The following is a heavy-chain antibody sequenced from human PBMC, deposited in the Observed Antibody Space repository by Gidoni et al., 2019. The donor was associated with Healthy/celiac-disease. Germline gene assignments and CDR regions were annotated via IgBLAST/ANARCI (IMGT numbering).Heavy chain of an antibody. CDR2: ISYDGSNK. CDR3: AREPTMFGVVLGYFDY. D-gene: IGHD3-3*01. V-gene: IGHV3-30*04. CDR1: GFTFSSYA. J-gene: IGHJ4*02. Sequence: QVQLVESGGGVVQPGRSLRLSCAASGFTFSSYAMHWVRQAPGKGLEWVAVISYDGSNKYYADSVKGRFTISRDNSKNTLYLQMNSLRAEDTAVYYCAREPTMFGVVLGYFDYWGQGTLVTVSS.